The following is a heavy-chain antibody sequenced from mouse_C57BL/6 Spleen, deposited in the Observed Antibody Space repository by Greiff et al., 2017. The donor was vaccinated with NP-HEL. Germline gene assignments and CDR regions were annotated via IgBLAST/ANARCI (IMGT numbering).Heavy chain of an antibody. CDR1: GYAFSSYW. D-gene: IGHD1-1*01. CDR3: ARRGYYGPAAY. V-gene: IGHV1-80*01. Sequence: QVHVKQSGAELVKPGASVKISCKASGYAFSSYWMNWVKQRPGKGLEWIGQIYPGDGDTNYNGKFKGKATLTADKSSSTAYMQLSSLTSEDSAVYFCARRGYYGPAAYWGQGTLVTVSA. CDR2: IYPGDGDT. J-gene: IGHJ3*01.